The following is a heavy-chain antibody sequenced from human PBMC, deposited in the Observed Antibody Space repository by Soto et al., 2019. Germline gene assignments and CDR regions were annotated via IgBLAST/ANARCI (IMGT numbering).Heavy chain of an antibody. CDR2: IYYSEST. J-gene: IGHJ5*02. CDR3: ASRQSSPWFDP. CDR1: GGSISSSSYY. D-gene: IGHD2-15*01. V-gene: IGHV4-39*01. Sequence: QLQLQDSGPGLVKPSETLSLTCTVSGGSISSSSYYWGWIRQPPGKGLEWIGNIYYSESTYYNPYLKSRLTISVDTSKIQFSLKLSSVTAADTAVYYCASRQSSPWFDPWGQGTPVTVSS.